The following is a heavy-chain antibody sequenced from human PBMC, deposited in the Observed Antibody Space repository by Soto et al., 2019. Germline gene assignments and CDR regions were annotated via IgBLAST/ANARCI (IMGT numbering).Heavy chain of an antibody. CDR2: ISGNGVDI. V-gene: IGHV3-23*01. CDR3: AKDRSTVRAPVDI. D-gene: IGHD4-17*01. CDR1: GFTFSNYA. J-gene: IGHJ3*02. Sequence: EVQLLESGGGLVQPGGSLRLSCAASGFTFSNYAMSWVRQAPGKGLEWVSVISGNGVDIYYADSVKGRFTISRDNSKNTLYLQMSSLRGEDTALYYCAKDRSTVRAPVDIWGQGTMVTVSS.